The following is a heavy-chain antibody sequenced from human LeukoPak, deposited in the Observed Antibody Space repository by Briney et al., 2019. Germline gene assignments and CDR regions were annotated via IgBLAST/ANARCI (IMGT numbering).Heavy chain of an antibody. CDR1: GITLSNYG. J-gene: IGHJ4*02. CDR2: ISGSGGTT. CDR3: AKRGVVIRVILVGFHKEAYYFDS. Sequence: GSLRLSCAVSGITLSNYGMSWVRQAPGKGLEWVAGISGSGGTTNYADSVKGRFTISRDNPKNTLFLHMNSLRAEDTAVYFCAKRGVVIRVILVGFHKEAYYFDSWGQGALVTVSS. V-gene: IGHV3-23*01. D-gene: IGHD3-22*01.